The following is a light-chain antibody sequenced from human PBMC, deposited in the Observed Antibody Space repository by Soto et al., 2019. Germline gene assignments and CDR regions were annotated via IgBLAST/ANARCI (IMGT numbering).Light chain of an antibody. V-gene: IGKV3-20*01. CDR2: GAS. Sequence: EGMLTQSPGTLSLSPGEGAILSCRSSQSVIRNYLAWYQKKPGQAPRLLIYGASSRATGIPDRFSGSGSGTGFTLTISRLEPEDFGVYYCQKYDTSPYDFGQGTKLEI. CDR3: QKYDTSPYD. J-gene: IGKJ2*01. CDR1: QSVIRNY.